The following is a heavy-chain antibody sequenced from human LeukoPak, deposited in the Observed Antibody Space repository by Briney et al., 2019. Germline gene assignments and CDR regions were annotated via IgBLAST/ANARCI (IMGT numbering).Heavy chain of an antibody. D-gene: IGHD2-15*01. V-gene: IGHV4-59*12. CDR3: AGVDWVT. CDR1: GGSISSYC. J-gene: IGHJ5*02. Sequence: PSETLSLTCTVSGGSISSYCWSWIRQPPGKGLEWIGYIYYSGSTNYNPSLKSRVTISVDTSKNQFSLKLSSVTAADTAVYYCAGVDWVTWGQGTLVTVSS. CDR2: IYYSGST.